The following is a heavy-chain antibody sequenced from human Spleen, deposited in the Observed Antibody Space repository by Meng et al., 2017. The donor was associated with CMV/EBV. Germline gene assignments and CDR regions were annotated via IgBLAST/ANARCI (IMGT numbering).Heavy chain of an antibody. Sequence: GESLKISCAASGFTFSSYSMNWVRQAPGKGLEWVSSVSIGSGYIYYADSVKGRFTISRDNAKNSLYLQMNSLRAEDTAVYYCVRATTVRLYYYDSWGQGTLVTVSS. V-gene: IGHV3-21*01. CDR1: GFTFSSYS. J-gene: IGHJ4*02. CDR3: VRATTVRLYYYDS. D-gene: IGHD4-17*01. CDR2: VSIGSGYI.